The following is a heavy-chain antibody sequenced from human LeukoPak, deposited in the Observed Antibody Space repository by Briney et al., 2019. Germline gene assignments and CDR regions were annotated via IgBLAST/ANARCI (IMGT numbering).Heavy chain of an antibody. CDR2: IYYSGST. D-gene: IGHD5-12*01. Sequence: PSETLSLTCTVSGGSLSSSSYYWGWIRQPPGKGLEWIGSIYYSGSTYYNPSLKSRVTISVDTSKNQFSLKLSSVTAADTAVYYCARGGYSGYDGSWYFDLWGRGTLVTVSS. CDR1: GGSLSSSSYY. V-gene: IGHV4-39*07. CDR3: ARGGYSGYDGSWYFDL. J-gene: IGHJ2*01.